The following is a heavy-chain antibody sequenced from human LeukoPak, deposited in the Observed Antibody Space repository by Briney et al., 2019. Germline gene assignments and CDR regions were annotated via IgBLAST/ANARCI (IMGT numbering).Heavy chain of an antibody. Sequence: GGSLRLSCAASGFTFSSYAMSWVRQAPGGGGEWVSAISGSVGSTYYADSVKGRFTISRDNSKNTLYLQMNSLRAEDTAVYYCAKVSRSTQWFESYYYYMDVWGKGTPVTVSS. CDR3: AKVSRSTQWFESYYYYMDV. V-gene: IGHV3-23*01. CDR1: GFTFSSYA. D-gene: IGHD2-2*01. J-gene: IGHJ6*03. CDR2: ISGSVGST.